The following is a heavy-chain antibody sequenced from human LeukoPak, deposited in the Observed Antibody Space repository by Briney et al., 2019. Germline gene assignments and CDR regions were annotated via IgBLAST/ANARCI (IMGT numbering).Heavy chain of an antibody. D-gene: IGHD5-18*01. CDR2: INPDGNKK. V-gene: IGHV3-7*01. CDR3: ARDLAYSRLDY. Sequence: GGSLRLSCAASGFTFSSYGMHWVHQAPGKGLEWVASINPDGNKKYSADSVKGRFTISRDNAENSLYLQMNSLRVEDTAFYYCARDLAYSRLDYWGQGMLVTVSS. CDR1: GFTFSSYG. J-gene: IGHJ4*02.